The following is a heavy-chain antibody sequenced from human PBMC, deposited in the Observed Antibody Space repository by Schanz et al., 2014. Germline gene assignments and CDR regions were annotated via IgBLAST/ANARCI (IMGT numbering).Heavy chain of an antibody. CDR2: IRGNGFTT. V-gene: IGHV3-64D*06. J-gene: IGHJ4*02. Sequence: EGQLVESGGGLVQPGGSLRLSCSASGFSFSGYAMHWVRQAPGQGPEYLSGIRGNGFTTYYADSVRGRFTISRDNSQSTLILQMSSLRGEETALYYCVKDRGDAVAGALDYRGLGTQITVSS. D-gene: IGHD6-19*01. CDR1: GFSFSGYA. CDR3: VKDRGDAVAGALDY.